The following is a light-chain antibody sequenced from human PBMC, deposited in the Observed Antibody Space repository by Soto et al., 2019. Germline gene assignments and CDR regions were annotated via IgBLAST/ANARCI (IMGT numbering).Light chain of an antibody. CDR2: GVT. CDR3: QQRSNWPQWT. Sequence: EIVLTQSPGTLSLSTGERATLSCRASQSVSSSFLAWYQQKPSQAPRLLFYGVTRRATGFPDRFSGRGSGTDFTLTISSLVLEDFAVYYCQQRSNWPQWTFGQGTKVDIK. V-gene: IGKV3D-20*02. J-gene: IGKJ1*01. CDR1: QSVSSSF.